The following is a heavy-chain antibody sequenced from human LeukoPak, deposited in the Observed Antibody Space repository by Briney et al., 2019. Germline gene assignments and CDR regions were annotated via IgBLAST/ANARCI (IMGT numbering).Heavy chain of an antibody. V-gene: IGHV3-20*04. D-gene: IGHD3-10*01. J-gene: IGHJ4*02. CDR1: GFTFGDYG. Sequence: GGSLRLSCAASGFTFGDYGMSWVRQAPGKGLEWVSGISWNGGSIGYGDSVKGRFTISRDNAKNSHYLQMNSLRVEDTALYYCARGSSGTYYITIDFWGQGTLVTVSS. CDR3: ARGSSGTYYITIDF. CDR2: ISWNGGSI.